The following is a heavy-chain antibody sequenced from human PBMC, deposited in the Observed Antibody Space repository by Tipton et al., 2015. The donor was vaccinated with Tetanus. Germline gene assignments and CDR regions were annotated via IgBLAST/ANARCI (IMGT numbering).Heavy chain of an antibody. CDR2: IDWDDDK. Sequence: LVKPSQTLTLTCTFSGFSLSTSGMCVSWIRQPPGKALEWLALIDWDDDKYYSTSLKTRLTISKDTSKNPVVLTMTNMDPGDTATYYGARLYSPSTSCYGFDYWGQGTLGTGSS. J-gene: IGHJ4*02. CDR1: GFSLSTSGMC. D-gene: IGHD2-2*01. V-gene: IGHV2-70*01. CDR3: ARLYSPSTSCYGFDY.